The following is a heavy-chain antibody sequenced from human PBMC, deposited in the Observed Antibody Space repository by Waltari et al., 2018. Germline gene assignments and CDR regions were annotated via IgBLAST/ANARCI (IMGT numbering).Heavy chain of an antibody. Sequence: QITLKESGPTLVKPTQPLTLTCTFSGFSLSTSGVGVGCIRQPPGKALEWLALIYWNDDKRYSPSLKSSLTITKDTSKNQVVLTMTNMDAVDTAKYYCAHPFYSNDAFDIWGQGTMVTVSS. D-gene: IGHD6-13*01. CDR1: GFSLSTSGVG. CDR3: AHPFYSNDAFDI. CDR2: IYWNDDK. J-gene: IGHJ3*02. V-gene: IGHV2-5*01.